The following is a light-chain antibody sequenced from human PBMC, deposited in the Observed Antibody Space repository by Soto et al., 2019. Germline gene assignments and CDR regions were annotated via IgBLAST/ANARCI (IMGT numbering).Light chain of an antibody. CDR1: QSVLYSSNNENY. CDR3: QQYYTTLT. V-gene: IGKV4-1*01. CDR2: GAS. Sequence: DIVMTQSPDSLAVSLGERATINCKSSQSVLYSSNNENYLAWYQPKPGQPPKLLIYGASTRESGVPDRFSGGGSGTDFTLTISSLQAEDVAFYYCQQYYTTLTFGGGTKVEIK. J-gene: IGKJ4*01.